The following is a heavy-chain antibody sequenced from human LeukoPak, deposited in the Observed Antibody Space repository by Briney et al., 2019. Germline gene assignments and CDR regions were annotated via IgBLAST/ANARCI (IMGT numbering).Heavy chain of an antibody. CDR2: INPNSGGT. Sequence: ASVKVSCKASVYTFTGYYMHWVRQAPGQGLEWMGWINPNSGGTNYAQKFQGRVTMTRDTSINTAYMEVTRLKSDDTAIYYCARDPPPVIVGGSTADYWGQGTLVTVSS. CDR3: ARDPPPVIVGGSTADY. J-gene: IGHJ4*02. V-gene: IGHV1-2*02. CDR1: VYTFTGYY. D-gene: IGHD1-26*01.